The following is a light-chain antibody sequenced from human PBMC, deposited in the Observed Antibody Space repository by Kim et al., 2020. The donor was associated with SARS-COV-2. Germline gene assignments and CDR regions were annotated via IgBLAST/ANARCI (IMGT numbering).Light chain of an antibody. V-gene: IGKV3-11*01. CDR1: QSVSSY. CDR3: QQRSKWPRT. Sequence: EIVLTQSPATLSLSPGERATLSCRASQSVSSYLAWFQQKPDQAPRLLIYDASNRATGIPARFSGSGSGTDFTLTISSLEPEDFAVYYCQQRSKWPRTFGQGTKVDIK. CDR2: DAS. J-gene: IGKJ1*01.